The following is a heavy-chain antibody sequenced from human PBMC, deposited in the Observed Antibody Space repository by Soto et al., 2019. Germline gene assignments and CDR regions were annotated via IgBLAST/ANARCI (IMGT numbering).Heavy chain of an antibody. D-gene: IGHD2-2*01. CDR2: IYYSGST. CDR3: ARVGEYQLLDP. CDR1: GGSISSYY. Sequence: SETLSLTCTVSGGSISSYYWSWIRQPPGKGLEWIGYIYYSGSTNYNPSLKSRVTISVDTSKNQFSLKLSSVTAADTAVYYCARVGEYQLLDPWGQGTLVTVSS. V-gene: IGHV4-59*01. J-gene: IGHJ5*02.